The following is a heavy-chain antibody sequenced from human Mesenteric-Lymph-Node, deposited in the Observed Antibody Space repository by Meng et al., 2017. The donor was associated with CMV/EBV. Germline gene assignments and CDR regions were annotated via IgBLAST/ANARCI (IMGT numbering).Heavy chain of an antibody. D-gene: IGHD3-9*01. V-gene: IGHV4-34*01. CDR3: ARGSSYDILTGYFDY. CDR1: GGSFSGYY. CDR2: INHSGST. J-gene: IGHJ4*02. Sequence: QVRLLDRRAGLFNTSGPLSVPCAVYGGSFSGYYWNWIRQSPEKGLEWIGEINHSGSTTYNPSFTSRIIISVDTSTNQISLNMSSVTAADTAVYYCARGSSYDILTGYFDYWGQGALVTVSS.